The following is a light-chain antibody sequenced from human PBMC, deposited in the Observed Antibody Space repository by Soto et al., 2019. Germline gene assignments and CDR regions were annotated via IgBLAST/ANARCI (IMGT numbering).Light chain of an antibody. V-gene: IGLV1-40*01. Sequence: QSVLTQPPSVSEAPGQRVTISCTGSSSNIGAGYEAHWYQQVPGTAPKLLIYENNNRPSGVPDRFSGSKSGTSASLAITGLQAVDEAEYYCQSYHSSLSGYVFGTGTKLTVL. CDR2: ENN. CDR3: QSYHSSLSGYV. J-gene: IGLJ1*01. CDR1: SSNIGAGYE.